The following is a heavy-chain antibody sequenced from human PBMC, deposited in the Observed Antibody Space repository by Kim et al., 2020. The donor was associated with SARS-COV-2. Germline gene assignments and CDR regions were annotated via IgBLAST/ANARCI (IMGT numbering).Heavy chain of an antibody. CDR3: AREVNWKDGTIGIDL. Sequence: DAVTGHLTISRDNSKKTVYLQMNSLRAEDTAIYYCAREVNWKDGTIGIDLWGQGTLVSVSS. V-gene: IGHV3-23*01. J-gene: IGHJ5*02. D-gene: IGHD1-1*01.